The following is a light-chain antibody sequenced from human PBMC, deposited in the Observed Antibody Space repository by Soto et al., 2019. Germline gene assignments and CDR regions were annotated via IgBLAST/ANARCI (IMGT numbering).Light chain of an antibody. V-gene: IGLV1-40*01. CDR3: QSYDSRVSNSYV. J-gene: IGLJ1*01. CDR1: SSNLGAGYD. Sequence: QLVLTQPPSVSGAPGQTVTISCTGSSSNLGAGYDVHWYQQLPGTAPKLFIYDNSNRTSGVPDRFSGSKSGTSASLAITGLQAEDEADYYCQSYDSRVSNSYVFGTGTKVTVL. CDR2: DNS.